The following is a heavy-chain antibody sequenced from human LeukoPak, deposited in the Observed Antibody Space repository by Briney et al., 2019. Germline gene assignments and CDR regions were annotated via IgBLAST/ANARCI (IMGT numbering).Heavy chain of an antibody. CDR2: IYTSGST. CDR3: ARHIVVQYYFDY. V-gene: IGHV4-4*09. D-gene: IGHD2-15*01. J-gene: IGHJ4*02. CDR1: GGSISSYY. Sequence: PSETLSLTCTVSGGSISSYYWSWIRQPPGKGLEWIGYIYTSGSTNYNPSLKSRVTISVDTSKSQFSLKLSSVTAADTAVYYCARHIVVQYYFDYWGQGTLVTVSS.